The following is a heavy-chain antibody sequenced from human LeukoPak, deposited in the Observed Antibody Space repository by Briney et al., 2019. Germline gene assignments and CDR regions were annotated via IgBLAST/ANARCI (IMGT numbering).Heavy chain of an antibody. Sequence: GGSLRLSCAASGFTFSSYSMNWVRQAPGKGLEWVSSISSSSSYIYYADSVKGRFTISTDNAKNSLYLQMNSLRAEDTAVYYCARVFPPRPLDYWGQGTLVTVSS. D-gene: IGHD3-3*01. CDR2: ISSSSSYI. CDR1: GFTFSSYS. J-gene: IGHJ4*02. CDR3: ARVFPPRPLDY. V-gene: IGHV3-21*01.